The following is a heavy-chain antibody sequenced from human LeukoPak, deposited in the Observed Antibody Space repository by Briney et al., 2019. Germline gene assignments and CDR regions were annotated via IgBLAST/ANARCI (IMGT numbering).Heavy chain of an antibody. CDR2: IMYDGSIK. V-gene: IGHV3-30*02. CDR3: VKESLEGDT. J-gene: IGHJ5*02. CDR1: GFTFTNFG. D-gene: IGHD1-1*01. Sequence: GGSLRLSCAASGFTFTNFGMHWVRQAPGKGLDWVAFIMYDGSIKFYADSVLGRFTISRDNSKNTLDLQMNSLRTEDTAVYYCVKESLEGDTWGQGTLVTVSS.